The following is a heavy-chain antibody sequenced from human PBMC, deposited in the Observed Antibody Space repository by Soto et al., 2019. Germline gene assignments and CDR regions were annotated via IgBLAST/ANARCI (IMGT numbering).Heavy chain of an antibody. CDR1: GGSISSGGYC. V-gene: IGHV4-31*03. J-gene: IGHJ4*02. CDR3: ARVGIAVAVRGFDY. CDR2: IYYSGST. D-gene: IGHD6-19*01. Sequence: SETLSLTCTVSGGSISSGGYCWSWIRQQPGKGLEWIGYIYYSGSTYSNPSLKSRVTISVDTSKNQFSLKLSSVTAADTAVYYCARVGIAVAVRGFDYWGQGTLVTVSS.